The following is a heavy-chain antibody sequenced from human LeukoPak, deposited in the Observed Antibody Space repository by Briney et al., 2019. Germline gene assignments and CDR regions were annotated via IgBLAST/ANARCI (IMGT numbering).Heavy chain of an antibody. J-gene: IGHJ4*02. Sequence: ASVKVSCKASGYTFTSYYMHWVRQAPGQGLEWMGVINPSGGSTSYAQKFQGRVTMTRDTSTSTVYMELSSLRSEDTAVYYCARLEMATRILDYWGQGTLVTVSS. CDR1: GYTFTSYY. V-gene: IGHV1-46*01. CDR2: INPSGGST. CDR3: ARLEMATRILDY. D-gene: IGHD5-24*01.